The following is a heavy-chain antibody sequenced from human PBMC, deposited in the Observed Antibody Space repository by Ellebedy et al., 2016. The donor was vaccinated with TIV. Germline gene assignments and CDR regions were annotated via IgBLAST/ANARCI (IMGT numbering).Heavy chain of an antibody. D-gene: IGHD3-22*01. Sequence: GESLKISCAASGFTFTTYAMHWVRQASGKGLERVSTISNTGSRTYYADAVEGRFIISRDNSKRTLYLQMNSLRAEDTAVYYCAKGRGGGSDSSAPRYYFDYWGLGTLVTVSS. CDR3: AKGRGGGSDSSAPRYYFDY. V-gene: IGHV3-23*01. CDR2: ISNTGSRT. CDR1: GFTFTTYA. J-gene: IGHJ4*02.